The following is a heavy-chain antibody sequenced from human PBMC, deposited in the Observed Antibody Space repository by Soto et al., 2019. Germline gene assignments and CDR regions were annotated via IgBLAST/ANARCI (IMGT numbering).Heavy chain of an antibody. CDR2: ISAYNGNT. CDR1: GYTFTSYG. J-gene: IGHJ4*02. CDR3: ARVVITFGGVIVPDY. Sequence: QVQLVQSGAEVKKPGASVKVSCKASGYTFTSYGISWVRQAPGQGLEWMGWISAYNGNTNYAQKLQGRVTMATDTSTSTAYSELRSLRCDDTAVYYCARVVITFGGVIVPDYWGQGTLVTVSS. V-gene: IGHV1-18*01. D-gene: IGHD3-16*02.